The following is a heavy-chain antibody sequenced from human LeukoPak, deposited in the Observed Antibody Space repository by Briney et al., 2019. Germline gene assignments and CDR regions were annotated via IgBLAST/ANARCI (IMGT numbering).Heavy chain of an antibody. CDR1: GDSITTYY. CDR2: ISKSGNT. V-gene: IGHV4-59*01. CDR3: ARARYVNSFYAFDI. D-gene: IGHD3-9*01. Sequence: SETLSLTCTVSGDSITTYYWSWIRQPPGKGLEWIGYISKSGNTNYSPSLKSRVTIFGDTSKNQFFLRLTSVTAADTAVYYCARARYVNSFYAFDIWGQGTMVAVSS. J-gene: IGHJ3*02.